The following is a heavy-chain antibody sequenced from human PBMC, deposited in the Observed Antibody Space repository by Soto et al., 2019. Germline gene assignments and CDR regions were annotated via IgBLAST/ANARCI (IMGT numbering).Heavy chain of an antibody. Sequence: EVQLVESGGGLVQPGGSLRLSCAASGFTFSSYSMNWVRQAPGKGLEWVSYISSSSGTIYYEDTVKGRFTNSRDNANKALDLQMNSLRAEDTAVDYCARDLGGDIVVVVAAVDYWGQGTLVTVSS. CDR3: ARDLGGDIVVVVAAVDY. D-gene: IGHD2-15*01. CDR2: ISSSSGTI. V-gene: IGHV3-48*01. CDR1: GFTFSSYS. J-gene: IGHJ4*02.